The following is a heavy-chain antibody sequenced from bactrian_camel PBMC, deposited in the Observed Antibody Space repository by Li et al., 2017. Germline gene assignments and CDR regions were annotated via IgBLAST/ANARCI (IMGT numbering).Heavy chain of an antibody. CDR1: GFTFSRYA. J-gene: IGHJ4*01. CDR3: VKPNPDARGGFDH. V-gene: IGHV3S35*01. D-gene: IGHD1*01. Sequence: QLVESGGGLVQPGGSLRLSCAASGFTFSRYAMTWVRQAPGKGLEWVSSSSSGALSLVYADSVKGRFTISRDNAKNTVYLLMNSLKPEDTAVYYCVKPNPDARGGFDHWGQGTQVTVS. CDR2: SSSGALSL.